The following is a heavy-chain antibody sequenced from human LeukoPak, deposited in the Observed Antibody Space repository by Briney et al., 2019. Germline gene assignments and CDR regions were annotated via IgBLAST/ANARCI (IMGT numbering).Heavy chain of an antibody. Sequence: SETLSLTCTVSGGSISSSSYYWGWIRQPPGKGLEWIGSIYYSGSTYYNPSLKSRVTISVDTSKNQFSLKLSSVTAADTAVYYCARHPPDSSGYYDYWGQGTLVTVSS. CDR1: GGSISSSSYY. V-gene: IGHV4-39*01. CDR2: IYYSGST. D-gene: IGHD3-22*01. CDR3: ARHPPDSSGYYDY. J-gene: IGHJ4*02.